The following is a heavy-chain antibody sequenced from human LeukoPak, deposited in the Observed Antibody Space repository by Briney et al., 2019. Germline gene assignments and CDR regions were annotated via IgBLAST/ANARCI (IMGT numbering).Heavy chain of an antibody. Sequence: ASVKVPCKASSYTFTRYGISWVRQAPGQGLEWMEWISGSNGNTNYAQKFQGRVSMTADTSTSTAYMELRSLRSDDTAVYYCARDVLRYFDWLSLPYMDVWGKGTTVTVSS. CDR3: ARDVLRYFDWLSLPYMDV. V-gene: IGHV1-18*01. CDR2: ISGSNGNT. CDR1: SYTFTRYG. D-gene: IGHD3-9*01. J-gene: IGHJ6*03.